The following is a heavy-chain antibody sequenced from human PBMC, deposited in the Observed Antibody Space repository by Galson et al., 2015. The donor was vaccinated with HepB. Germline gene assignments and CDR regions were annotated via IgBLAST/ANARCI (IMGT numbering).Heavy chain of an antibody. CDR3: ARGRNYDILTGSKEVDAFDI. CDR1: GGTFSSYA. V-gene: IGHV1-69*04. D-gene: IGHD3-9*01. Sequence: SVKVSCKASGGTFSSYAISWVRQAPGQGLEWMGRIIPILGIANYAQKFQGRVTITADKSTSTAYMELSSLRSEDTAVYYCARGRNYDILTGSKEVDAFDIWGQGTMVTVSS. CDR2: IIPILGIA. J-gene: IGHJ3*02.